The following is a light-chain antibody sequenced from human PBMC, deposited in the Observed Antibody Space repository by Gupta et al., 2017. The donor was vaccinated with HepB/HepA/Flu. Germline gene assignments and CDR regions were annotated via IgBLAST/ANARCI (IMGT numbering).Light chain of an antibody. CDR2: DAS. V-gene: IGKV3-11*01. Sequence: EIVLTQSPATLSLSPGERATLSCRASQSVSSYLVWYQQKPGQAPRLLMYDASNRATGIPARFSGSRSGTDFTLTISSLEPEDFAVYYCQQRSYWPLTFGGGTKVEIK. CDR3: QQRSYWPLT. CDR1: QSVSSY. J-gene: IGKJ4*01.